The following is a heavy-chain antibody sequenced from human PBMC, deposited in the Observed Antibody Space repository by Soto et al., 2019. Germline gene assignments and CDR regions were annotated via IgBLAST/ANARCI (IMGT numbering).Heavy chain of an antibody. V-gene: IGHV4-34*01. Sequence: PSETLSLTCAVYGGSFSGYYWSWIRQPPGKGLEWIGEINHSGSTNYNPSLKSRVTISVDTSKNQFSLKLSSVTAADTAVYYCARHSGYSSSWYYTYYFDYWGQGTLVTVSS. CDR2: INHSGST. J-gene: IGHJ4*02. CDR1: GGSFSGYY. CDR3: ARHSGYSSSWYYTYYFDY. D-gene: IGHD6-13*01.